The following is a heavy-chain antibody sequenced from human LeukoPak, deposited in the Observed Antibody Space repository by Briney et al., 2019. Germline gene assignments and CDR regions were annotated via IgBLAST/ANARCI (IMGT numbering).Heavy chain of an antibody. Sequence: PGGSLRLSCAASGFTFSSYSMTWVRQAPGKGLEWVSSITSSGGSTYYADSVKGRFTISRDNSKNTLDLQMNSLRAEDTAVYYCAKDRTVTTLAGDYWGQGTLVTVSS. CDR3: AKDRTVTTLAGDY. CDR1: GFTFSSYS. D-gene: IGHD4-17*01. CDR2: ITSSGGST. J-gene: IGHJ4*02. V-gene: IGHV3-23*01.